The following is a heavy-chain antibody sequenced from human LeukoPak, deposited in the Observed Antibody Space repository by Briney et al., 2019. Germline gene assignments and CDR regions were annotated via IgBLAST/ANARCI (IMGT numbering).Heavy chain of an antibody. CDR1: GFTFSHYG. D-gene: IGHD2-2*01. J-gene: IGHJ4*02. Sequence: PGGSLRLSCAASGFTFSHYGMHWVRQAPGKGLEWVAFIEFHGGTKYSADSVKGRFTISRDNSKNTLYLQMNSLRPEDTALYYCTNHITVHCSRSRCSDYWGQGTLSPSPQ. CDR2: IEFHGGTK. V-gene: IGHV3-30*02. CDR3: TNHITVHCSRSRCSDY.